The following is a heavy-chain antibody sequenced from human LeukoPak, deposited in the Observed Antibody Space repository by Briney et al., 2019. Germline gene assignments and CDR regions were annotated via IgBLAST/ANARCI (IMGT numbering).Heavy chain of an antibody. CDR2: INHSGST. CDR1: GGSFSGYY. V-gene: IGHV4-34*01. J-gene: IGHJ4*02. Sequence: SETLSLTCAVYGGSFSGYYWSWIRQPPGKGLEWIGEINHSGSTNYNQSLKSRVTISVDTSKNQFSLKLSSVTAADTAVYYCASTAAYGSGSGWGQGTLVTVSS. CDR3: ASTAAYGSGSG. D-gene: IGHD3-10*01.